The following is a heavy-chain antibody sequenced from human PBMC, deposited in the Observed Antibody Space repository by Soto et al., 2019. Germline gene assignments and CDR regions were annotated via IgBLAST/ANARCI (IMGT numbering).Heavy chain of an antibody. D-gene: IGHD3-22*01. V-gene: IGHV3-11*01. J-gene: IGHJ4*02. CDR3: ARDLGYYDSSGYFDY. Sequence: GGSLRLSCAASGFTFSDYYMSWIRQAPGKGLEWVSYISSSDNIIYYADSVKGRFTISRDNAKNSLYLQVNSLRAEDTAVYYCARDLGYYDSSGYFDYWGQGTLVTVPQ. CDR1: GFTFSDYY. CDR2: ISSSDNII.